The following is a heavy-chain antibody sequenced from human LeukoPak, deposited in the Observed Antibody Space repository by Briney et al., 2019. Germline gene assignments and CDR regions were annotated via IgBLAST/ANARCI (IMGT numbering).Heavy chain of an antibody. CDR3: ARVNYRTTVTTRFSDY. CDR2: ISSSSSYI. V-gene: IGHV3-21*01. CDR1: GFTFSSYT. D-gene: IGHD4-17*01. Sequence: PGGSLRLSCAASGFTFSSYTMNWVRQAPGKGLEWVSSISSSSSYIYYADSVKGRFTISRDNAKNSLYLQMNTQRAEDTAVYYCARVNYRTTVTTRFSDYWGQGTLVTVSS. J-gene: IGHJ4*02.